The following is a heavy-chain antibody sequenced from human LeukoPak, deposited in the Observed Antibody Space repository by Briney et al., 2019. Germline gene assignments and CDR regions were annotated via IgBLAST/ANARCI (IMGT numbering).Heavy chain of an antibody. CDR2: VCGSGGST. Sequence: PAGSLSLSCAASGFTFSSYAMSWVRQAPGKGLEWVSAVCGSGGSTYYADSVKGRFTISRDNSKNTLYLQMNSLRAEDTAVYYCAKDFPARSARGYSSGWYYFDYWGQGTLVTVSS. CDR3: AKDFPARSARGYSSGWYYFDY. V-gene: IGHV3-23*01. D-gene: IGHD6-19*01. CDR1: GFTFSSYA. J-gene: IGHJ4*02.